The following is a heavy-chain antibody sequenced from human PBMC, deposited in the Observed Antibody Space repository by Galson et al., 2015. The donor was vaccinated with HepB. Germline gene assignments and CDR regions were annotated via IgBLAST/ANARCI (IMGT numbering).Heavy chain of an antibody. CDR1: GGSISSYY. V-gene: IGHV4-59*01. Sequence: ETLSLTCTVSGGSISSYYWSWIRQPPGKGLEWIGYIYYSGSTNYNPSLKSRVTISVDTSKNQFSLKLSSVTAADTAVYYCARDRGTGQGSYYFDYWGQGTLVTVSS. J-gene: IGHJ4*02. D-gene: IGHD1-26*01. CDR3: ARDRGTGQGSYYFDY. CDR2: IYYSGST.